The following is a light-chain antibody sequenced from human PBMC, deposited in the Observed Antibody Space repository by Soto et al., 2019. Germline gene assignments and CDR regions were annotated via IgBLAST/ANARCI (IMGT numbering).Light chain of an antibody. Sequence: SYELTQPPSVSVSPGQTARITCSGDELPKEYAYWYQQKPGQAPLLVIYKDTERPSGIPERFSASSSGTTVTLTISGVQAEDEGDYYCLSADSSRLYVFGTGTKVT. J-gene: IGLJ1*01. CDR1: ELPKEY. V-gene: IGLV3-25*02. CDR3: LSADSSRLYV. CDR2: KDT.